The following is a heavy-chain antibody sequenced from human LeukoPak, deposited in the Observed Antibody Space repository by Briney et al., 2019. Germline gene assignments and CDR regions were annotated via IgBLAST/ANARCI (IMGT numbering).Heavy chain of an antibody. V-gene: IGHV1-18*01. D-gene: IGHD6-19*01. CDR1: GYTFTSYG. CDR3: ARVGSSGWYFYYYYGMDV. J-gene: IGHJ6*02. Sequence: GASVKVSCKASGYTFTSYGISWVRQAPGQGLEWMGWISAYNGNTNYAQELQGRVTMTTHTSTSTAYMELRSLRSDDTAVYYCARVGSSGWYFYYYYGMDVWGQGTTVTVSS. CDR2: ISAYNGNT.